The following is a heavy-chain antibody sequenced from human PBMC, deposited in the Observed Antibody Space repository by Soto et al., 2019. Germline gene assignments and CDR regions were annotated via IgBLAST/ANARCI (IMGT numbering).Heavy chain of an antibody. CDR3: ARISAWPYNWFEP. D-gene: IGHD6-25*01. CDR1: GGSISNYY. V-gene: IGHV4-59*08. J-gene: IGHJ5*02. Sequence: SETLSLTCTVSGGSISNYYWSWIRQPPGKGLEWIGYIYYSGSTNYNPSLKSRVTISVDTSKNQFSLKLNSVTAADTAMYYCARISAWPYNWFEPWGQGTLVTVSS. CDR2: IYYSGST.